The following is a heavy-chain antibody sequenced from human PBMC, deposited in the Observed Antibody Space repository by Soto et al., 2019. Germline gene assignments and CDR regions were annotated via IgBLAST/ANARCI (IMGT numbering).Heavy chain of an antibody. Sequence: QVQLVQSGAEEKKPGASVKVSCKASGYTFTSYAMHWVRQAPGHRLEWMGWINAGNGNTKYSQKFQGRVTITRDTSASTAYMELSSLRSEDTAVYYCAAGCSGGSCYSLGYYYGMDVWGQGTTVTVSS. J-gene: IGHJ6*02. CDR2: INAGNGNT. CDR3: AAGCSGGSCYSLGYYYGMDV. D-gene: IGHD2-15*01. CDR1: GYTFTSYA. V-gene: IGHV1-3*05.